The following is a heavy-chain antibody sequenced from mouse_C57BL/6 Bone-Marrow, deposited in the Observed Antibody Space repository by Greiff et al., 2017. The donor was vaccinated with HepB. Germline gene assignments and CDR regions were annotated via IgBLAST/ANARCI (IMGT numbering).Heavy chain of an antibody. CDR2: IDPANGNT. D-gene: IGHD1-1*01. CDR3: ARNPIYYYGSSPYYFDY. V-gene: IGHV14-3*01. Sequence: EVQRVESVAELVRPGASVKLSCTASGFNIKNTYMHWVKQRPEQGLEWIGRIDPANGNTKYAPKFQGKATITADTSSNTAYLQLSSLTSEDTAIYYCARNPIYYYGSSPYYFDYWGQGTTLTVSS. J-gene: IGHJ2*01. CDR1: GFNIKNTY.